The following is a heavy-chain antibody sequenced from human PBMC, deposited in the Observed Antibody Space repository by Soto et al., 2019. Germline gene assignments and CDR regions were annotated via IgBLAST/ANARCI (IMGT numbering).Heavy chain of an antibody. Sequence: GSLRLSCAASGFTFSSYWMSWVRQAPGKGLEWVANIKQDGSEKYYVDSVKGRFTISRDNAKNSLYLQMNSLRAEDTAVYYCARVGITMVRGVISYFDYWGQGTLVTVSS. V-gene: IGHV3-7*01. CDR3: ARVGITMVRGVISYFDY. CDR2: IKQDGSEK. D-gene: IGHD3-10*01. J-gene: IGHJ4*02. CDR1: GFTFSSYW.